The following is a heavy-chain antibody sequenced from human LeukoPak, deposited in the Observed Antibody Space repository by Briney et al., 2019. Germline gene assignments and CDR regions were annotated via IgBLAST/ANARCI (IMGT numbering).Heavy chain of an antibody. Sequence: SETLSLTCTVSGGSISSGGYYWSWIRQPPGKGLEWIGHIYNGGSTNYSPSLKSRVTISVDTSKNQFSLKLSSVTAADTAVYYCARFKRAGGWSYFDYWGQGTLVTVSS. CDR3: ARFKRAGGWSYFDY. CDR1: GGSISSGGYY. CDR2: IYNGGST. D-gene: IGHD6-19*01. J-gene: IGHJ4*02. V-gene: IGHV4-61*08.